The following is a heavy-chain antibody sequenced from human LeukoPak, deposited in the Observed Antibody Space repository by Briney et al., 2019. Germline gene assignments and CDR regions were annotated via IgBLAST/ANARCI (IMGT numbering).Heavy chain of an antibody. CDR1: GFTFSSYS. J-gene: IGHJ4*02. D-gene: IGHD1-26*01. CDR2: TSYDGSNK. V-gene: IGHV3-30*03. Sequence: GGSLRLSCAASGFTFSSYSMNWVRQAPGKGLEWVAVTSYDGSNKYYADSVKGRFTISRDNSKNTLYLQMNSLRAEDTAVYYCARAARIVGATTTFDYWGQGTLVTVSS. CDR3: ARAARIVGATTTFDY.